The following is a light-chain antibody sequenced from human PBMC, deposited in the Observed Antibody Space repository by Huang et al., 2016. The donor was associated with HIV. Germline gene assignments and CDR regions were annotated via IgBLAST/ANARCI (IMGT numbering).Light chain of an antibody. Sequence: PGERATLSCRASQRISNYLGWYQQKPGQAPRLLIYDASNRATGIPARFSGSGSGTYFTLTISSLEPEDFAVYYCQQRSDWPLTFGGGTKVESK. J-gene: IGKJ4*01. CDR2: DAS. V-gene: IGKV3-11*01. CDR1: QRISNY. CDR3: QQRSDWPLT.